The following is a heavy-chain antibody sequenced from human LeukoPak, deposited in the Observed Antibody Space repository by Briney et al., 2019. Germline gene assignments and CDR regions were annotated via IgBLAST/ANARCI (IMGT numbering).Heavy chain of an antibody. CDR2: ISAYNGNT. CDR3: ARETYYDILTGYYNPYYFDY. D-gene: IGHD3-9*01. CDR1: GYTFTSYG. V-gene: IGHV1-18*01. J-gene: IGHJ4*02. Sequence: ASVKVSCKAFGYTFTSYGISWVRQAPGQGLEWMGWISAYNGNTNYAQKLQGRVTMTTDTSTSTAYMELRSLRSDDTAVYYCARETYYDILTGYYNPYYFDYWGQGTLVTVSS.